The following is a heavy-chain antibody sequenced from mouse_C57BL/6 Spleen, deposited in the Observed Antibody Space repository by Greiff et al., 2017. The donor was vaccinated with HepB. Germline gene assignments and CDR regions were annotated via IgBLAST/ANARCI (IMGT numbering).Heavy chain of an antibody. Sequence: EVQVVESGGDLVKPGGSLKLSCAASGFTFSSYGMSWVRQTPDKRLEWVATISSGGSYTYYPDSVKGRFTISRDNAKNTLYLQMSSLKSEDTAMYYCARGDSSVAYWGQGTLVTVSA. CDR1: GFTFSSYG. J-gene: IGHJ3*01. D-gene: IGHD3-2*01. CDR2: ISSGGSYT. V-gene: IGHV5-6*01. CDR3: ARGDSSVAY.